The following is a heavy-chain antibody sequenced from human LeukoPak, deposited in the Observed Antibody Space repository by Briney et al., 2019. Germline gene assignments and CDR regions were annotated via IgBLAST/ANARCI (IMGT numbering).Heavy chain of an antibody. J-gene: IGHJ5*02. CDR3: ARDKDLPPPPGIGAGARLTWFDP. V-gene: IGHV4-38-2*02. D-gene: IGHD6-13*01. CDR1: GDSISSGFF. CDR2: VYRTGKP. Sequence: SDTLSLTCTVPGDSISSGFFSGWIRQSPYKGLEWIGSVYRTGKPYYEASLKSRVTISVDTSRNQFSLERRSVTAADTAIYYCARDKDLPPPPGIGAGARLTWFDPWGQGTRVTVSS.